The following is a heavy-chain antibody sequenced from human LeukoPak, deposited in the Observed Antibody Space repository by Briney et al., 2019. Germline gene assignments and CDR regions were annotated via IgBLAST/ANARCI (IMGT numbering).Heavy chain of an antibody. CDR2: INPNSGGT. V-gene: IGHV1-2*02. D-gene: IGHD2-2*02. CDR1: GYTFTGYY. J-gene: IGHJ4*02. CDR3: ARAQIPAAISFPCD. Sequence: VSVKVSCKASGYTFTGYYMHWVRQAPGQGLEWMGWINPNSGGTNYAQKFQGRVTMTRDTSISTAYMELSRLRSDDTAVYYCARAQIPAAISFPCDWGQGTLVTVSS.